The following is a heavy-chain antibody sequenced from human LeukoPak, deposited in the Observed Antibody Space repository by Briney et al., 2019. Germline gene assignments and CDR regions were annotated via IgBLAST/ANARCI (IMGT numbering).Heavy chain of an antibody. V-gene: IGHV1-69*01. CDR3: TTSGSLASKNSQVDY. J-gene: IGHJ4*02. CDR1: GGTFSSYA. Sequence: ASVKVSCKASGGTFSSYAISWVRQAPGQGLEWMGGIIPIFGTANYAQKFQGRVTITADESTSTAYMELSSLRSEDTAVYYCTTSGSLASKNSQVDYWGQGTLVTVSS. D-gene: IGHD2-15*01. CDR2: IIPIFGTA.